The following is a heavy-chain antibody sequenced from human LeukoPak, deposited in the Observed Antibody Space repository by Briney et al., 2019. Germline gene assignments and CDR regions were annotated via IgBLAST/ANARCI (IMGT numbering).Heavy chain of an antibody. CDR3: AKAPDRIAAAGTWWFDP. CDR2: ISGSGGST. D-gene: IGHD6-13*01. V-gene: IGHV3-23*01. J-gene: IGHJ5*02. Sequence: PGGSLRLSCAASGFTFSSYGMSWVRQAPGKGLEWVSAISGSGGSTYYADSVKGRFTISRDNSKNTLYLQMNSLRAEDTAVYYCAKAPDRIAAAGTWWFDPWGQGTLVTVSS. CDR1: GFTFSSYG.